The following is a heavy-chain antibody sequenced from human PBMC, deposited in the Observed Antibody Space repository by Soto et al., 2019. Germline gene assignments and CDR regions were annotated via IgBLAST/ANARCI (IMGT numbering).Heavy chain of an antibody. CDR1: GGSISSYY. CDR3: ARAGLKWIQHGYFDY. V-gene: IGHV4-59*01. CDR2: IYYSGST. J-gene: IGHJ4*02. Sequence: PSETLSLTCTVSGGSISSYYRSWIRQPPGKGLEWIGYIYYSGSTNYNPSLKSRVTISVDTSKNQFSLKLSSVTAADTAVYYCARAGLKWIQHGYFDYWGQGTLVTVSS. D-gene: IGHD5-18*01.